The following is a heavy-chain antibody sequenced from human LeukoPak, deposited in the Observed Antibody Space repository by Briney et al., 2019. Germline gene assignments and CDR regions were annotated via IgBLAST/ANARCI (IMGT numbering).Heavy chain of an antibody. CDR2: INPGNGDT. J-gene: IGHJ4*02. V-gene: IGHV1-3*03. D-gene: IGHD3-3*01. CDR3: ARAYDFWSGYYDWYYFDY. CDR1: GYTFTTYA. Sequence: EASVKVPCKASGYTFTTYAIHWVRQAPGQRLEWMGWINPGNGDTRYSQYFQGRVTITRDTSATTAYMELSSLRSEDMAVYYCARAYDFWSGYYDWYYFDYWGQGTLVTVSS.